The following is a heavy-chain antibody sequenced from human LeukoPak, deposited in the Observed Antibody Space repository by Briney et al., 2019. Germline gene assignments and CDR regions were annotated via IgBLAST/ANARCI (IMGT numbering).Heavy chain of an antibody. D-gene: IGHD3-9*01. V-gene: IGHV4-30-4*08. CDR1: GGSISSGDYY. Sequence: SQTLSLTCTVSGGSISSGDYYWSWIRQPPGKGLEWIGYIYYSGSTYYNPSLKSRVTISVDTSKNQFSLKLSSVTAADTAVYYCARARIRGYDILTGYCPDAVFDIWGQGTMVTVSS. CDR2: IYYSGST. J-gene: IGHJ3*02. CDR3: ARARIRGYDILTGYCPDAVFDI.